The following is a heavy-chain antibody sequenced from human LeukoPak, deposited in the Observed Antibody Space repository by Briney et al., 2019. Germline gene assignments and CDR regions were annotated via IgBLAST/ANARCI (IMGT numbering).Heavy chain of an antibody. CDR2: IKPDGTEK. CDR3: ARTPLTQLEPDYFDS. D-gene: IGHD1-1*01. J-gene: IGHJ4*02. V-gene: IGHV3-7*01. CDR1: GFAFSNYW. Sequence: GGSLRLSCAASGFAFSNYWMTWVRQAPGKGLQWVANIKPDGTEKNYVDSVKGRFTISRDNAKNSVYLQLNSLRVDDTALYYCARTPLTQLEPDYFDSWGQATLVSVS.